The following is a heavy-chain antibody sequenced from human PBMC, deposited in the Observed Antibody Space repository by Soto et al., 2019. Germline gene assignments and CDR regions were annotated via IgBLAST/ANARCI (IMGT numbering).Heavy chain of an antibody. CDR3: ARDRGWIQLWEDYFDY. Sequence: QVQLVQSGAEVKKPGSSVKVSCKASGGTFSSYAISWVRQAPGQGLEWMGGIIPIFGTANYAQKFQGRVTITADESTSAAYMELSSLRSEDTAVYYCARDRGWIQLWEDYFDYWGQGTLVTVSS. CDR1: GGTFSSYA. J-gene: IGHJ4*02. CDR2: IIPIFGTA. V-gene: IGHV1-69*12. D-gene: IGHD5-18*01.